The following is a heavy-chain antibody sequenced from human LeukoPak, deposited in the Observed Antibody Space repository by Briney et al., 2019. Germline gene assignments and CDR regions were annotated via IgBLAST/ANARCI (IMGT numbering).Heavy chain of an antibody. CDR2: ISGSGDST. CDR3: AKDHNLPYDSSGFY. D-gene: IGHD3-22*01. V-gene: IGHV3-23*01. CDR1: GFTFSSYS. J-gene: IGHJ4*02. Sequence: PGGSLRLSCAASGFTFSSYSMNWVRQAPGKGLEWVSSISGSGDSTYYADSVKGRFTIFRDNSKDTLYLQMNSLRADDTATYFCAKDHNLPYDSSGFYWGQGTLVTVSS.